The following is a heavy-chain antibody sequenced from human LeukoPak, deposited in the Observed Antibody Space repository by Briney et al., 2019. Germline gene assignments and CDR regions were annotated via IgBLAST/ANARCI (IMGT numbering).Heavy chain of an antibody. Sequence: ASVKVSCKASGYTFTGYYMHWVRQAPGQGLEWMGWINPNNGGTNYAQKFQGRVTMTRDTSISTAYMELSRLRSDDTAVYYCARPNYDFWSGYPNWFDPWGQGTLVTVSS. CDR2: INPNNGGT. J-gene: IGHJ5*02. V-gene: IGHV1-2*02. D-gene: IGHD3-3*01. CDR1: GYTFTGYY. CDR3: ARPNYDFWSGYPNWFDP.